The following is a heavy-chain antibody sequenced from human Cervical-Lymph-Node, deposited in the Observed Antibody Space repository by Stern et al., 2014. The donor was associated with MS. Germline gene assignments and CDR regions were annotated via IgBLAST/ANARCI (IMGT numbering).Heavy chain of an antibody. J-gene: IGHJ4*02. V-gene: IGHV4-59*01. CDR2: IYYSGIT. CDR1: GSSISSSY. Sequence: QVQLQESGPGLVKPSETLSLTCTVSGSSISSSYWRWIRQPPGKGPEWIACIYYSGITNYNPSLRNRSTIIVDMANNQISLTETTVTAADTAVYYCAKGGTGGYGHFDYWGQGILVTVSS. CDR3: AKGGTGGYGHFDY. D-gene: IGHD5-18*01.